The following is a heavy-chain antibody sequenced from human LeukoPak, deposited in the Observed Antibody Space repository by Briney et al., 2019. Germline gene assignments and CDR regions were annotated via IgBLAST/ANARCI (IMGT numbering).Heavy chain of an antibody. V-gene: IGHV3-33*01. CDR3: ASFPGLDTPMLTEVL. Sequence: RGSLRLSCAASGFTLSYYGMHWVRQAPGKGLEWVALIWSDGTNAYYADSVKGRFTISRDNSKNTLYLQMNSLRAEDTAVYYCASFPGLDTPMLTEVLWGQGTLVTVSS. J-gene: IGHJ4*02. D-gene: IGHD5-18*01. CDR2: IWSDGTNA. CDR1: GFTLSYYG.